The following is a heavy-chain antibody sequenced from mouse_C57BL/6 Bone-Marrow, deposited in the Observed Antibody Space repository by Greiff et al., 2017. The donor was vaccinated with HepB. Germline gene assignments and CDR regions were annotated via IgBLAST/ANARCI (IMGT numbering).Heavy chain of an antibody. Sequence: VKLMESGPELVKPGASVKISCKASGYAFSSSWMNWVKQRPGKGLEWIGRIYPGDGDTNYNGKFKGKATLTADKSSSTAYMQLSSLTSEDSAVYFCARGRAYGYDYFDYWGQGTTLTVSS. J-gene: IGHJ2*01. D-gene: IGHD2-2*01. CDR1: GYAFSSSW. CDR2: IYPGDGDT. V-gene: IGHV1-82*01. CDR3: ARGRAYGYDYFDY.